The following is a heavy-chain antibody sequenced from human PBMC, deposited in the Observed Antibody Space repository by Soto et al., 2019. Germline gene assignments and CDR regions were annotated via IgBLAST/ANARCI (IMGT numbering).Heavy chain of an antibody. CDR3: ARAWSVWKHMDG. D-gene: IGHD1-1*01. V-gene: IGHV3-13*01. CDR2: IGTAGDT. Sequence: GGSLTLSCAASGFAFSGYDMHWDRQATGKGLEWVSAIGTAGDTYYPGSVKGRFTISRENAKNSLYLQMNSLRAGDTAVYYCARAWSVWKHMDGWGKGTTVTVTS. CDR1: GFAFSGYD. J-gene: IGHJ6*03.